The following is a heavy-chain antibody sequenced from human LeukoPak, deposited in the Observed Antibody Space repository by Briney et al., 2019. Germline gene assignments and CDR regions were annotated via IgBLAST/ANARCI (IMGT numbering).Heavy chain of an antibody. CDR1: RDSISDYY. V-gene: IGHV4-59*01. CDR3: ARELKVGNTGYYFDY. D-gene: IGHD2/OR15-2a*01. J-gene: IGHJ4*02. Sequence: SETLSLTCTVSRDSISDYYWSWIRQPPGERLEWIGYIYYSGSTNYNPSLMSRVTISLDTSKNQFSLNLNSVTAADTAVYYCARELKVGNTGYYFDYWGQGTLVTVSS. CDR2: IYYSGST.